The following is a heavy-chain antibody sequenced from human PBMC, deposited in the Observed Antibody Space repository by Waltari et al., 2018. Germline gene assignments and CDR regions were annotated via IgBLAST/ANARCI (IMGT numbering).Heavy chain of an antibody. CDR3: ARDSSLSGYNFDY. CDR1: GGSISSYY. Sequence: QVQLQESGPGLVKPSETLSLTCTVSGGSISSYYWSWIRQPPGKGLEWIGYIYYSGSTNSNPSLKSRVTISVDTSKNQFSLKLSSVTAADTAVYYCARDSSLSGYNFDYWGQGTLVTVSS. V-gene: IGHV4-59*01. CDR2: IYYSGST. D-gene: IGHD3-22*01. J-gene: IGHJ4*02.